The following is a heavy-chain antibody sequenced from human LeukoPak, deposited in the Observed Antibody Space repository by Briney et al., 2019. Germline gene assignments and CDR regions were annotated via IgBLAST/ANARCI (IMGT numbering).Heavy chain of an antibody. CDR2: ICGSGGST. D-gene: IGHD1-14*01. V-gene: IGHV3-23*01. CDR3: AKDLSLSPTSP. Sequence: GGSLRLSCAASGFTFSSYAVSWVRQAPGKGLEWVSAICGSGGSTYYADSVKGRFTISRDNSKNTLYLQMNSLRAENTAVYYCAKDLSLSPTSPWGQGTLVTVSS. J-gene: IGHJ5*02. CDR1: GFTFSSYA.